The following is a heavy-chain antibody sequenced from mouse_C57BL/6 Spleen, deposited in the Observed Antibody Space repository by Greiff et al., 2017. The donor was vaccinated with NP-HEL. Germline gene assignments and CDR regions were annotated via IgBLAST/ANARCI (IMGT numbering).Heavy chain of an antibody. J-gene: IGHJ4*01. CDR2: IRNKANGYTT. V-gene: IGHV7-3*01. D-gene: IGHD2-3*01. CDR1: GFTFTAYY. Sequence: EVHLVESGGGLVQPGGSLSLSCAASGFTFTAYYMSWVRQPPGKALEWLGFIRNKANGYTTEYSASVKGRFTISSDNSQSILYLQMNALGAEDSATYYCARYRDGSAMDYWGQGTSVTVSS. CDR3: ARYRDGSAMDY.